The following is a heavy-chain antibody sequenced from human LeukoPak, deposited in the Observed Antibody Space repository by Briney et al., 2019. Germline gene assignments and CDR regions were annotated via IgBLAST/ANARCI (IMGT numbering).Heavy chain of an antibody. V-gene: IGHV3-21*04. CDR1: RFTFSSYS. Sequence: GGSLRLSCAAFRFTFSSYSMNWVRQAPGKGLEWVSSISSSSSYIYYADSVKGRFTISRDNSKNTLYLQMNSLRAEDTALYYCAKYQGGYSGSYFAYWGQGTLVTVSS. J-gene: IGHJ4*02. CDR2: ISSSSSYI. D-gene: IGHD1-26*01. CDR3: AKYQGGYSGSYFAY.